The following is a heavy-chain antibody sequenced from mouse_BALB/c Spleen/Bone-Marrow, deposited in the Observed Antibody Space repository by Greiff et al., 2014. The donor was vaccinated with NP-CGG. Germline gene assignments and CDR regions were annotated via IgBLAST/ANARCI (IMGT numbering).Heavy chain of an antibody. J-gene: IGHJ3*01. CDR2: IDPSDSYT. CDR1: GYTFTSYW. CDR3: TRMWAY. V-gene: IGHV1S127*01. Sequence: VQLQQSGAELVKPGASVKMSCKASGYTFTSYWMHWVKQRPGQGLEWIGTIDPSDSYTSYNQKFKGKATLTVDTSSSTAYMQLSSLTSGDSAVYYCTRMWAYWGQGTLVTVSA.